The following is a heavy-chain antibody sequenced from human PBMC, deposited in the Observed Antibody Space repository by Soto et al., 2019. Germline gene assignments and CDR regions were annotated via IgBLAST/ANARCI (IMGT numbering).Heavy chain of an antibody. CDR3: ARAREDIVFLNWFDP. Sequence: VGSLRLSCAASGFTFSSYSMNWVRQAPGKGLEWVSYISSSSSTIYYADSVKGRFTISRDNAKNSLYLQMNSLRDEDTAVYYCARAREDIVFLNWFDPWGQGTLVTVSS. CDR1: GFTFSSYS. D-gene: IGHD2-15*01. J-gene: IGHJ5*02. V-gene: IGHV3-48*02. CDR2: ISSSSSTI.